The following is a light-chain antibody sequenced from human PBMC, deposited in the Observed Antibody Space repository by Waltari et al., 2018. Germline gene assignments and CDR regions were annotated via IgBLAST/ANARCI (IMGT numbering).Light chain of an antibody. J-gene: IGKJ4*01. V-gene: IGKV1-33*01. Sequence: IQMTQSPSSLSASVGARITITCQASRDISNYLNWYQQKPGRAPQLLIYDSSKMKPGVPSRFSGARSGTYFTFTISSLQPEDIATYYCQQYHYLITFGGGTRVEVK. CDR3: QQYHYLIT. CDR2: DSS. CDR1: RDISNY.